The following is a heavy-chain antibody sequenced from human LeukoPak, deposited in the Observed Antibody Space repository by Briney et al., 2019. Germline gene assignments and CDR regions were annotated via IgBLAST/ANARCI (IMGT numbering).Heavy chain of an antibody. D-gene: IGHD6-13*01. J-gene: IGHJ5*02. CDR1: GGSFSGYY. CDR3: ARHKVIAAAGTIGWFDP. CDR2: INHSGST. Sequence: SETLSLTCAVYGGSFSGYYWSWLRQPPGKGLEWIGEINHSGSTNYNPSLKSRVTISVDTSKNQFSLKLSSVTAADTAVYYCARHKVIAAAGTIGWFDPWGQGTLVTVSS. V-gene: IGHV4-34*01.